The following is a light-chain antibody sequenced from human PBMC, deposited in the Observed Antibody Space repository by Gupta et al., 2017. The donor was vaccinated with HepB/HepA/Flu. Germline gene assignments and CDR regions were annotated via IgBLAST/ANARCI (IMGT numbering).Light chain of an antibody. CDR2: DVS. J-gene: IGLJ2*01. Sequence: QSALTQPASVSGSPGQSITISCTGTSSDVGGYNYVSWYQRHPGKAPKLMIYDVSYRPSGVSNRFSGSKSGNTVSLTISGLQAEDEGDYFCSSYTHSTTLVFGGGTKLTVL. V-gene: IGLV2-14*03. CDR3: SSYTHSTTLV. CDR1: SSDVGGYNY.